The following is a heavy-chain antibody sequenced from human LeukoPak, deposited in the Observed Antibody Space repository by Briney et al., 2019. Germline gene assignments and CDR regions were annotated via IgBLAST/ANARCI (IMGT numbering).Heavy chain of an antibody. CDR3: VREVAYYDY. D-gene: IGHD2-15*01. CDR2: ISRDGGTT. CDR1: GFTFSRFP. Sequence: GGSLRLSCAASGFTFSRFPMHWVRQAPGKELEYVSAISRDGGTTYYGDSVKGRFTISRDNSKNTLYLKMGSLRAEDTAVYYCVREVAYYDYWGQGTLVTVSS. V-gene: IGHV3-64*02. J-gene: IGHJ4*02.